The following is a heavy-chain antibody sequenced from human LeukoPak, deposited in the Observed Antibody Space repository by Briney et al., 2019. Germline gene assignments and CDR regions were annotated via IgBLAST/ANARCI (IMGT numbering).Heavy chain of an antibody. J-gene: IGHJ4*02. V-gene: IGHV5-51*01. D-gene: IGHD3-10*01. CDR1: GYSFTSYW. CDR3: ARSYYGSGSQYYFDY. Sequence: GESLKISCKGSGYSFTSYWIGWVRQMPGKGLEWMGIIYPGDSDTRYSPSFQGQVTISADKSISTAYLQRSSLKASDTAMYYCARSYYGSGSQYYFDYWGQGTLVTVSS. CDR2: IYPGDSDT.